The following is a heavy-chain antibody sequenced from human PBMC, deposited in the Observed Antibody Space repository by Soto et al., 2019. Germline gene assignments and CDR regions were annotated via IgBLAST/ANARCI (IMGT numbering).Heavy chain of an antibody. D-gene: IGHD3-16*01. CDR1: GGSISSSSYY. CDR3: AERDVWGTIDY. J-gene: IGHJ4*02. Sequence: SETLSLTCTVSGGSISSSSYYWGWIRQPPGKGLEWIGSIYYSGSTYYNPSLKSRVTISVDTSKNQFSLKLSSVTAADTAVYYCAERDVWGTIDYWGQGTLVTVSS. CDR2: IYYSGST. V-gene: IGHV4-39*01.